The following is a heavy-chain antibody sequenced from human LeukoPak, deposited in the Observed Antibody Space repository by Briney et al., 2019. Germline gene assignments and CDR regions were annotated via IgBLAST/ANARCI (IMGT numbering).Heavy chain of an antibody. CDR1: GFTFSTYG. Sequence: PGGSLRLSCAAPGFTFSTYGMHWVRQAPGKGLEWVAVISYDGSNKYYADSVRGRFTISRDNSKHTLYLQMNSLRAEDTAVYYCAKAGPSVAARALSYGLDVWGQGTTVTVSS. J-gene: IGHJ6*02. CDR2: ISYDGSNK. V-gene: IGHV3-30*18. D-gene: IGHD2-15*01. CDR3: AKAGPSVAARALSYGLDV.